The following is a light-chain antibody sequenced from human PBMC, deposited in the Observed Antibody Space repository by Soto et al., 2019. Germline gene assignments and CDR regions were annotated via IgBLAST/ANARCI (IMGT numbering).Light chain of an antibody. V-gene: IGKV1-33*01. CDR2: DAS. J-gene: IGKJ5*01. Sequence: DIQMTQSPSSLSASVGDRVTITCQASQDITNYLNWYQQKPGKAPKFLISDASNLETGVPSRFSGSGSATNFTFTISSLQPEYIATYYCQQYDNLLLFGQGTRLEIK. CDR1: QDITNY. CDR3: QQYDNLLL.